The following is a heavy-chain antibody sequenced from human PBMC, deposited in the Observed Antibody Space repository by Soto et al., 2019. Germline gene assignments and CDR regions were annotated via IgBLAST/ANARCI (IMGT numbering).Heavy chain of an antibody. CDR3: ARTYDDSGPNSGGYGFDI. V-gene: IGHV4-59*01. Sequence: SETLSLTCTVSGASISSYYWSWIRQPPGKGLEWLADIYYSGSTSYNPSLKSRVSISLDTSMNQFSLKLSSVTAADTAVYYCARTYDDSGPNSGGYGFDIWGQGTMVTVSS. CDR2: IYYSGST. CDR1: GASISSYY. J-gene: IGHJ3*02. D-gene: IGHD3-22*01.